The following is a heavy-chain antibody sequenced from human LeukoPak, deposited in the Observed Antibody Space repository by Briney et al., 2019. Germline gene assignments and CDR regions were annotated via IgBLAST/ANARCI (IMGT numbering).Heavy chain of an antibody. J-gene: IGHJ3*02. V-gene: IGHV3-30-3*01. CDR3: ARRSLYSSSPWTPAFDI. D-gene: IGHD6-13*01. Sequence: GGSLRLSCAASGFTFSSYAMHWVRQAPGKGLEWVAVISYDGSNKYYADSVKGRFTISRDNSKDTLYLQMNSLRAEDTAVYYCARRSLYSSSPWTPAFDIWGQGTMVTVSS. CDR2: ISYDGSNK. CDR1: GFTFSSYA.